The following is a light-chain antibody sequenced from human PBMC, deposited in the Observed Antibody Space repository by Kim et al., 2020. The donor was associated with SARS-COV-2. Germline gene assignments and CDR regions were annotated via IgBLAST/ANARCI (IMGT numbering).Light chain of an antibody. CDR2: QDR. J-gene: IGLJ2*01. CDR1: KFEYKY. V-gene: IGLV3-1*01. CDR3: QAWDSTSVV. Sequence: SVSPGQTASSTCSEDKFEYKYAYWYQQKPGQSPVVVSYQDRKRPSGVPGRFSGSNSGNTATLTISGTQAMDEADYYCQAWDSTSVVFRGGTQLTVL.